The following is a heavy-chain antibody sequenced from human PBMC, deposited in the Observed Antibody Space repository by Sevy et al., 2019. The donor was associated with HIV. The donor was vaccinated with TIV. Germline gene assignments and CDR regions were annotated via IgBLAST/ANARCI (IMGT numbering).Heavy chain of an antibody. J-gene: IGHJ1*01. V-gene: IGHV7-4-1*02. CDR3: ARDGPLYCSGGSCAEYFQH. D-gene: IGHD2-15*01. CDR2: INTNTGNP. Sequence: ASVKVSCKASGYTFTSYAMNRVRQAPGQGLEWMGWINTNTGNPTYAQGFTGRFVFSLDASVSTAYLQISSLKAEDTAVYYCARDGPLYCSGGSCAEYFQHWGQGTLVTVSS. CDR1: GYTFTSYA.